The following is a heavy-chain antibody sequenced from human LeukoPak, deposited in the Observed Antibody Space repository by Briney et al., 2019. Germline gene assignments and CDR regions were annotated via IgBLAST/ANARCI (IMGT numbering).Heavy chain of an antibody. V-gene: IGHV3-9*01. Sequence: GGSLRLSCAASGFTFDDYAMHWVRQAPGKGLEWVSGISWNSGSIGYADSVKGRFTISRDNAKNSLYLQMNSLRAEDTALYYCAKGHYGSGSYWDYWGQGTLVTVSS. CDR3: AKGHYGSGSYWDY. CDR1: GFTFDDYA. CDR2: ISWNSGSI. D-gene: IGHD3-10*01. J-gene: IGHJ4*02.